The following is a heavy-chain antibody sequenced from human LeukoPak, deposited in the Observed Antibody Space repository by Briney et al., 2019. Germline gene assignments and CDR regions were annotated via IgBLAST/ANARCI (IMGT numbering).Heavy chain of an antibody. CDR2: INPNSGGT. V-gene: IGHV1-2*04. D-gene: IGHD6-6*01. CDR1: GYTFTGYY. CDR3: ARDSSIAGSLIDY. J-gene: IGHJ4*02. Sequence: GASVKVSCKASGYTFTGYYMHWVRQAPGQGLEWMGWINPNSGGTNYAQKFQGWVTMTRDTSISTAYMELSRLRSDDTAVYYCARDSSIAGSLIDYWGQGTLVTVSS.